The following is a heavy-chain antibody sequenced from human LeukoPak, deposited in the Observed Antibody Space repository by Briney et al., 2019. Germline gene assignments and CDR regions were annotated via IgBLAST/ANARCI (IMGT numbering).Heavy chain of an antibody. J-gene: IGHJ5*02. CDR2: MNPNSGNT. CDR1: GYTFTSYD. V-gene: IGHV1-8*01. D-gene: IGHD6-13*01. CDR3: ARAGRGAAANNWFDP. Sequence: ASVKVSCKASGYTFTSYDINWVRQATGQGLEWMGWMNPNSGNTGYAQKFQGRVTMTRNTSISTAYMELSSLRSEDTAVYYCARAGRGAAANNWFDPWGQGTLVTVSS.